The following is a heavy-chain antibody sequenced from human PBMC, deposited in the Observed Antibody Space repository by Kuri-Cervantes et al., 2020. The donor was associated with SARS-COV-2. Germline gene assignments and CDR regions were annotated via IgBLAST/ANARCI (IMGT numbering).Heavy chain of an antibody. D-gene: IGHD4/OR15-4a*01. CDR3: ARDPNANHNNWFDP. J-gene: IGHJ5*02. CDR2: IYYSGST. Sequence: SETLSLTCTVSGGSISSSSYYWGWIRQSPGKGLEWIGYIYYSGSTNYNPSLKSRVTISVDTSKNQFSLKLSSVTAADTAVYYCARDPNANHNNWFDPWGQGTLVTVSS. CDR1: GGSISSSSYY. V-gene: IGHV4-61*01.